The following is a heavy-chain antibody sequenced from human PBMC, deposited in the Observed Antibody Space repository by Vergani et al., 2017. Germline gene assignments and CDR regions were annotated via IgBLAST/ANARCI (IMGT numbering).Heavy chain of an antibody. J-gene: IGHJ4*02. V-gene: IGHV3-30*02. CDR2: IRYDGSNK. CDR3: AKSDY. Sequence: HVQLVESGGGVVQPGGSLRLSCAASGFTFSSYGMHWVRQAPGKGLEWVAFIRYDGSNKYYADSVKGRFTISRDNSKNTLYLQMNSLRAEDTAVYYCAKSDYWGQGTLVTVSS. CDR1: GFTFSSYG.